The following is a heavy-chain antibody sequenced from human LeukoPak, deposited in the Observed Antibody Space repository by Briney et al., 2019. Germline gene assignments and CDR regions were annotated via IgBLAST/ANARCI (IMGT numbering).Heavy chain of an antibody. D-gene: IGHD3-9*01. V-gene: IGHV3-9*01. Sequence: GGSLRLSCAASGFTFDDYAMHWVRQAPGKGLEWVSGISWNSGSIGYADSVKGRFTISRDNAKNSLYLQMNSLRAEDTALYYCAKGRRYFDWPDAGFDYWGQGTLVTVSS. CDR2: ISWNSGSI. CDR1: GFTFDDYA. CDR3: AKGRRYFDWPDAGFDY. J-gene: IGHJ4*02.